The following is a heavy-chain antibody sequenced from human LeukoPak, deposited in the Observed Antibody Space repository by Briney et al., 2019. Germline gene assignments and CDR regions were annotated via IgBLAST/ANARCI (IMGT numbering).Heavy chain of an antibody. D-gene: IGHD2-15*01. CDR3: ASGPGGVAATASKDY. J-gene: IGHJ4*02. Sequence: ASVKLSCKASGNTFTSYDINWVRQATGQGIEWMGWMNPNSGNTGYAQKFQGRVTMTRNTSINTAYMELSSLRSEDTAVYHCASGPGGVAATASKDYWGQGILVTVSS. V-gene: IGHV1-8*01. CDR2: MNPNSGNT. CDR1: GNTFTSYD.